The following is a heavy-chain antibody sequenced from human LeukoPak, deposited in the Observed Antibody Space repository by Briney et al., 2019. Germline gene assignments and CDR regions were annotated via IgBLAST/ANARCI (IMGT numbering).Heavy chain of an antibody. V-gene: IGHV3-30*02. CDR1: GFTLSTYG. CDR2: IGYDGSHK. J-gene: IGHJ6*03. Sequence: GGSLRLSCAASGFTLSTYGMHWVRQAPGKGLEWVAFIGYDGSHKWYAGSVKGRFTISRDNSKNTLYLEMNSLRPEDTAVYYCAKDPGYEPPGYYMDVWGKGTTVTVSS. CDR3: AKDPGYEPPGYYMDV. D-gene: IGHD6-13*01.